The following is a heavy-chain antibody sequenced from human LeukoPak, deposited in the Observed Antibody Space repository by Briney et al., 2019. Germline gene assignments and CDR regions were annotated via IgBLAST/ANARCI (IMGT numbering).Heavy chain of an antibody. CDR1: GFTFSSYE. CDR2: ISSSGSTI. CDR3: ARDDNYYYGSGSYYNGLDY. Sequence: GSLRLSCAASGFTFSSYEMNWVRQAPGKGLEWVSYISSSGSTIYYADSVKGRFTISRDNAKNSLYLQMNSLRAEDTALYYCARDDNYYYGSGSYYNGLDYWGQGTLVTVSS. D-gene: IGHD3-10*01. J-gene: IGHJ4*02. V-gene: IGHV3-48*03.